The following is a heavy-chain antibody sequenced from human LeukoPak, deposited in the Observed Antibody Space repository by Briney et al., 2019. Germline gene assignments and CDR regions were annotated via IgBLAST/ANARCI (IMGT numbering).Heavy chain of an antibody. D-gene: IGHD1-26*01. V-gene: IGHV3-23*01. CDR2: ISASGGST. Sequence: GGSLRLSCAASGFTFSSSAMSWVRQVPGKGLEWVSGISASGGSTYYADSVRGRFTISRDNSKNTLYLQMNSLRAEDTAVYYCARDLLDGGYSADYWGQGTLVTVSS. CDR1: GFTFSSSA. CDR3: ARDLLDGGYSADY. J-gene: IGHJ4*02.